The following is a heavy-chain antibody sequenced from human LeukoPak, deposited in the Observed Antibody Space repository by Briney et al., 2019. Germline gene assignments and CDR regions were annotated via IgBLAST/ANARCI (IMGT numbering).Heavy chain of an antibody. CDR1: GGSISSGGYS. J-gene: IGHJ5*02. Sequence: PSETLSLTCAVSGGSISSGGYSWSWIRQPPGKGLEWIGYIYYSGSTYYNPSLKSRVTISVDTSKNQFSLKLSSVTAADTAVYYCARSGGPLNWFDPWGQGTLVTVSS. V-gene: IGHV4-30-4*07. CDR2: IYYSGST. CDR3: ARSGGPLNWFDP.